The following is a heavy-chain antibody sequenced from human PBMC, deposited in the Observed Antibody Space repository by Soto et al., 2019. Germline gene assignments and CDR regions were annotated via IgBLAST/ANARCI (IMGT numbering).Heavy chain of an antibody. J-gene: IGHJ6*02. Sequence: SETLSLTCAVSGDSISRSNCWSWVRQPPGKGLEWIGEIYHSGSTNFNPSLKSRVTISVDKSKNQFSLKLNSVTAADTAVYYCARVSGSYYYGMDVWGQGTTVT. CDR2: IYHSGST. V-gene: IGHV4-4*02. CDR3: ARVSGSYYYGMDV. CDR1: GDSISRSNC.